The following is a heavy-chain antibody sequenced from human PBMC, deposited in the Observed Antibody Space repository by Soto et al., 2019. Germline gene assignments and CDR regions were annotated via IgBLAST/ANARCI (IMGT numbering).Heavy chain of an antibody. CDR3: VKRDLAY. CDR2: ISDSGGST. CDR1: GLTFKSYA. Sequence: LRLSCAVSGLTFKSYAMSWVRQAPGKGLEWVSTISDSGGSTSYADSVKGRLTISRDNSMNTLYLQMDGLRAEDTAVYYCVKRDLAYWGQGTLVTVSS. J-gene: IGHJ4*02. V-gene: IGHV3-23*01.